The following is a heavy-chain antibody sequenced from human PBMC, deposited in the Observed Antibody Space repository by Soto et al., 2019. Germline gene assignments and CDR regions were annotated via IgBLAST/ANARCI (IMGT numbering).Heavy chain of an antibody. D-gene: IGHD6-19*01. CDR2: ISGSGGST. CDR1: GFTFSSYA. J-gene: IGHJ1*01. Sequence: GGSLRLSCAASGFTFSSYAMSWVRQAPGKGLEWVSAISGSGGSTYYADSVKGRFTISRDNSKNTLYLQMNSLRAEDTAVYYCAKDRSSGWFEAYFHHWGQGTLVTVSS. CDR3: AKDRSSGWFEAYFHH. V-gene: IGHV3-23*01.